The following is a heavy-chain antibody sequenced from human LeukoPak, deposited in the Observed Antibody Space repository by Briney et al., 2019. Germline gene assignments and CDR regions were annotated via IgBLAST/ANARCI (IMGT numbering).Heavy chain of an antibody. CDR2: MNPNSGNT. Sequence: ASVKVSCKASGYTFTSYDINWVRQATGQGLEWMGWMNPNSGNTGYAQKFQGRVTMTRNTSISTAYMELSSLRSEDMAVYYCASMYSSSSYYYYGMDVWGQGTTVTVSS. D-gene: IGHD6-6*01. CDR3: ASMYSSSSYYYYGMDV. V-gene: IGHV1-8*01. CDR1: GYTFTSYD. J-gene: IGHJ6*02.